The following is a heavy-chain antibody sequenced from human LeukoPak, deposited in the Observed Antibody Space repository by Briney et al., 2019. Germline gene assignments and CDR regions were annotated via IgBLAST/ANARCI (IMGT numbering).Heavy chain of an antibody. V-gene: IGHV3-30-3*01. D-gene: IGHD3-10*01. CDR3: AKDSGIRYFDY. CDR1: GITLMSYT. J-gene: IGHJ4*02. CDR2: VLDNTDFA. Sequence: GGSLRLSCSASGITLMSYTIHWLRRAPGRGLEWLTLVLDNTDFAYHADSVKGRFIISRDNSKNTLYLQMNSLRAEDTAVYYCAKDSGIRYFDYWGQGTLVTVSS.